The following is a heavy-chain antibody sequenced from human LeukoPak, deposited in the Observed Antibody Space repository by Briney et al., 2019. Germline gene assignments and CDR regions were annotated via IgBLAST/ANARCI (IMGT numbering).Heavy chain of an antibody. D-gene: IGHD1-14*01. CDR2: VYNSGTT. J-gene: IGHJ3*02. CDR3: ARDRENEPYAFDI. Sequence: SETLSLTCTVSGASMPGYHWTWIRQPPGKGLEYIGYVYNSGTTFYNPSLKSRVTISADMSKTQFSLKLTSVTAADTAIYYCARDRENEPYAFDIWGQGTMVTVSS. V-gene: IGHV4-59*01. CDR1: GASMPGYH.